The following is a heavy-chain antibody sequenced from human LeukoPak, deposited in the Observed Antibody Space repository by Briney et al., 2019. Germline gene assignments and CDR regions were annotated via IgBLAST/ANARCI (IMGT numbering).Heavy chain of an antibody. CDR2: IYYSGST. V-gene: IGHV4-39*01. CDR3: ARLNDYGYYYYYMDV. D-gene: IGHD4-17*01. J-gene: IGHJ6*03. CDR1: GGSISSSNYY. Sequence: PSETLSLTCTVSGGSISSSNYYWGWIRQPPGKGLEWIGSIYYSGSTYYNPSLKSRVTISVDTSKNQFSLKLTSVTAADTAVYYCARLNDYGYYYYYMDVWGKGTTVTISS.